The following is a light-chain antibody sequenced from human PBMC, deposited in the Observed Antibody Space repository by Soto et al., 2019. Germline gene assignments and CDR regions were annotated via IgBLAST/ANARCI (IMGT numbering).Light chain of an antibody. CDR2: AAS. V-gene: IGKV1-27*01. Sequence: DFRMTQSPSSLSASVGDRVTITCRASQAFRNYLAWYQQKPGKVPKVLIYAASTLQSGGSSRFSGSGSGTDFPLTISSLQPEDVATYYCQKYDNAEWTFGQGTRVEIK. CDR3: QKYDNAEWT. CDR1: QAFRNY. J-gene: IGKJ1*01.